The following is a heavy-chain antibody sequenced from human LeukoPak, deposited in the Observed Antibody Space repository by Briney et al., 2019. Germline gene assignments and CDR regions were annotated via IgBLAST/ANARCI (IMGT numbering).Heavy chain of an antibody. CDR1: GDSISSNSFY. V-gene: IGHV4-39*01. D-gene: IGHD3-10*01. CDR2: IYYTGSI. J-gene: IGHJ3*02. Sequence: SETLSLTCTVSGDSISSNSFYWGWIRQPPGKGLERIGSIYYTGSIFCNPSLKSRITISVDTSKKHVSLILRSVTAADTAVYYCARAGSTDAFDIWGQGTMVTVPS. CDR3: ARAGSTDAFDI.